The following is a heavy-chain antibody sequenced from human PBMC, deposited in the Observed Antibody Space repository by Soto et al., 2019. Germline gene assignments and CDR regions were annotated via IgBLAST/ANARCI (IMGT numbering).Heavy chain of an antibody. J-gene: IGHJ4*02. CDR3: SYGSPFDY. V-gene: IGHV4-61*01. D-gene: IGHD3-10*01. CDR1: GASLRSGTYY. Sequence: QVQLQESGPGLVKPSETLSLICTVSGASLRSGTYYWSWIRQPPGKGLEWIGYISHSGRTNYDPSPTSQLTLSVDTSQNQFSLQLNSVTAAETAVYYCSYGSPFDYWGQGTLVTVSS. CDR2: ISHSGRT.